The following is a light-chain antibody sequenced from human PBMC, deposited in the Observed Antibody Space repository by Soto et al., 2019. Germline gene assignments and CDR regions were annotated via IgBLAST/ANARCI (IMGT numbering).Light chain of an antibody. CDR1: QSISYW. J-gene: IGKJ2*01. CDR3: RHYNTYSPPYT. V-gene: IGKV1-5*03. CDR2: KAS. Sequence: DVQMTQFPSTLSASVGDRVTITCRASQSISYWLAWYQQKPGKAPNLLIYKASSLESGVPSRFNXSGSGTEFTLTITNLQPDDFATYYCRHYNTYSPPYTFGQGTKLEIK.